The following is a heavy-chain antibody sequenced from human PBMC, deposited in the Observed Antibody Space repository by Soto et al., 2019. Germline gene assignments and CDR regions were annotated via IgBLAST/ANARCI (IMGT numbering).Heavy chain of an antibody. D-gene: IGHD1-26*01. CDR2: MNPNSGTT. Sequence: ASVKVSCKASGYTFTTHNINWVRQATGQELEWMGWMNPNSGTTGYAQKFQDRITLTRDTSKTTAYMELSSLTFDDTAVYYCARDRRSGSSRGPYYYYYYGMDVWGQGTTVTVSS. CDR1: GYTFTTHN. V-gene: IGHV1-8*02. J-gene: IGHJ6*02. CDR3: ARDRRSGSSRGPYYYYYYGMDV.